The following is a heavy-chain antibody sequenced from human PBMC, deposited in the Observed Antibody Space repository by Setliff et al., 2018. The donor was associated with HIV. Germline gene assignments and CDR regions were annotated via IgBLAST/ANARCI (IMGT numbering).Heavy chain of an antibody. CDR3: ARGRVESFWSDLIPSDY. CDR2: INSDGSST. J-gene: IGHJ4*02. Sequence: AGGSLRLSCAASGFTFSSYWMYWVRQAPGKGLVWVSRINSDGSSTSYADSVKGRFTISRDNAKNTLYLQMNSLRAEDTAVYYCARGRVESFWSDLIPSDYWGQRTLVTVSS. D-gene: IGHD3-3*01. CDR1: GFTFSSYW. V-gene: IGHV3-74*01.